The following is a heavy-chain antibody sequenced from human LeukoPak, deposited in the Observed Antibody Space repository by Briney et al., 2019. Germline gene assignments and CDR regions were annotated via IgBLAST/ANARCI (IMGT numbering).Heavy chain of an antibody. D-gene: IGHD3-22*01. V-gene: IGHV7-4-1*02. J-gene: IGHJ3*02. CDR2: INTNTGNP. CDR3: ARVVHPYDYESSGLTYDAFDI. CDR1: GYTFTSYS. Sequence: GASVKVSCKASGYTFTSYSMNWVRQAPGQGLEWLGWINTNTGNPTYAQGFTGRFVFSLDTSVNTAYLQISNLKAEDPAVYYCARVVHPYDYESSGLTYDAFDIWGQGTMVTVSS.